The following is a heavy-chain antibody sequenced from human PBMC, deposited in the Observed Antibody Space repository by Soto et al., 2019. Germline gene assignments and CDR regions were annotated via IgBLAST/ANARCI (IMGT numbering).Heavy chain of an antibody. CDR1: GFTFSSYG. V-gene: IGHV3-30*18. CDR2: ISYDGSNK. Sequence: GGSLRLSCAASGFTFSSYGMHWVRQAPGKGLEWVAVISYDGSNKYYADSVKGRFTISRDNSKNTLYLQMNSLRAEDTAVYYCAKSYHPNPNIVVVPAAYHGYWGQGTLVTVSS. CDR3: AKSYHPNPNIVVVPAAYHGY. D-gene: IGHD2-2*01. J-gene: IGHJ4*02.